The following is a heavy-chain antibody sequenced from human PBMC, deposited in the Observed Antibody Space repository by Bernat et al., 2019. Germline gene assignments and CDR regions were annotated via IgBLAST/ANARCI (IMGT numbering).Heavy chain of an antibody. CDR2: ISSSSSYT. D-gene: IGHD6-19*01. CDR3: AKVGSGWYRNWFDP. CDR1: GFTFSDYY. Sequence: QVQLVESGGGLVKPGGSLRLSCAASGFTFSDYYMSWIRQAPGKGLEWVSYISSSSSYTNYADSVKGRFTISRDNSKNTLYLQMNSLRAEDTAVYYCAKVGSGWYRNWFDPWGQGTLVTVSS. J-gene: IGHJ5*02. V-gene: IGHV3-11*05.